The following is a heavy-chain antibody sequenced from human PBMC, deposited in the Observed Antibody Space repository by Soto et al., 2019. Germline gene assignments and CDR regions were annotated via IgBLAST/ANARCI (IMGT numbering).Heavy chain of an antibody. CDR3: ARGRSSGWPDDAFDI. D-gene: IGHD6-19*01. V-gene: IGHV1-3*01. CDR2: INAGNGNT. Sequence: ASVKVSCKASGYTFTSYAMHWVRQAPGQRLEWMGWINAGNGNTKYSQKFQGRVTITRDTSASTAYMELSSLRSEDTAVYYCARGRSSGWPDDAFDIWGQGTMVT. J-gene: IGHJ3*02. CDR1: GYTFTSYA.